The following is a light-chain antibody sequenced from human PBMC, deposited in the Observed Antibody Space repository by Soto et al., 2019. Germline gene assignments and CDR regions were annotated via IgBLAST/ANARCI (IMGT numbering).Light chain of an antibody. V-gene: IGLV2-8*01. Sequence: QSALTQPPSASGSPGQSVTISCTGTSSDVGGYNYVSWYQQHPGKAPKVMIYDVGKRPSGVPDRFSGSKSGNTASLTVSGLQAEDEADYSCSSHAGSNNPIVFGTGTKLTVL. CDR3: SSHAGSNNPIV. CDR1: SSDVGGYNY. J-gene: IGLJ1*01. CDR2: DVG.